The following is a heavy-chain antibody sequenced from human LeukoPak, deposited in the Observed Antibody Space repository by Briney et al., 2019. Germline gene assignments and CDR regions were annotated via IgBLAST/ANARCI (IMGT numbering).Heavy chain of an antibody. CDR2: ISGSGGST. V-gene: IGHV3-23*01. CDR3: AKQGPYGDIRTIDY. Sequence: GGSLRRSCAASGFTFSSYAMSWVRQAPGKGLEWVSAISGSGGSTYYADSVKGRFTISRDNSKNTLYLQMNSLRAEDTAVYYCAKQGPYGDIRTIDYWGQGTLVTVSS. J-gene: IGHJ4*02. CDR1: GFTFSSYA. D-gene: IGHD4-17*01.